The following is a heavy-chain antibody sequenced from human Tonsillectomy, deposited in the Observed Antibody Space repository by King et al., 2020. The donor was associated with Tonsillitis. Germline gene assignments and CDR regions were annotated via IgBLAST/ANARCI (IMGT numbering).Heavy chain of an antibody. CDR2: IYTSGST. D-gene: IGHD1-26*01. Sequence: VQLQESGPGLVKPSETLSLTCTVTGGSISIYYWSWIRQPAGKGLEWIWRIYTSGSTNYNPSLKSRVTLSVDTSKNQFSLKLSSVTAADTAVYYCARVAEYSGSSFDYWGQGTLVTVSS. CDR3: ARVAEYSGSSFDY. CDR1: GGSISIYY. V-gene: IGHV4-4*07. J-gene: IGHJ4*02.